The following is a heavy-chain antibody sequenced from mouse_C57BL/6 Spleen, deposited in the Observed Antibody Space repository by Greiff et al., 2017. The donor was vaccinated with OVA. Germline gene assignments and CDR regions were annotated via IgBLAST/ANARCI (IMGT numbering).Heavy chain of an antibody. CDR2: INPGSGGT. CDR3: AREEAYYYGPYY. Sequence: QVQLQQSGAELVRPGTSVKVSCKASGYAFTNYLIEWVKQRPGQGLEWIGVINPGSGGTNYNEKFKGKATLTADKSSSTAYMQLSSLTSEDSAVYFCAREEAYYYGPYYWGQGTTRTVSS. J-gene: IGHJ2*01. V-gene: IGHV1-54*01. CDR1: GYAFTNYL. D-gene: IGHD1-1*01.